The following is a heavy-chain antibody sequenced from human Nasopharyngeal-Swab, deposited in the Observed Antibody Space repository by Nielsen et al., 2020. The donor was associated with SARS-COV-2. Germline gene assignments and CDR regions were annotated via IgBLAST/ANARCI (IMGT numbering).Heavy chain of an antibody. Sequence: ASVKVSCKASGYTFTSYAMNWVRQAPGQGLEWMGWINTNTGNPTYAQGFTGRFVFSLDTSVSTAYLQISSLKAEDTAVYYCARDSPKILWTNSFRPAYYMDVWGKGTTVTVSS. CDR3: ARDSPKILWTNSFRPAYYMDV. J-gene: IGHJ6*03. D-gene: IGHD2-21*01. CDR2: INTNTGNP. CDR1: GYTFTSYA. V-gene: IGHV7-4-1*02.